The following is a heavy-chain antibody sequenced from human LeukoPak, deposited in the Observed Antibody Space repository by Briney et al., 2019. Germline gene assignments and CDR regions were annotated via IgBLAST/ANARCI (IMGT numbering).Heavy chain of an antibody. CDR3: ARDTGALVTHFDY. Sequence: GGSLRLSCATSGFTFSTYGMHWVRQAPGKGLEWVSYISGSSTSIYHADSVKGRFTISRDNAKNSLYLQMNSLRAEDTAVYYCARDTGALVTHFDYWGQGTLVTVSS. J-gene: IGHJ4*02. D-gene: IGHD5-18*01. CDR1: GFTFSTYG. CDR2: ISGSSTSI. V-gene: IGHV3-48*01.